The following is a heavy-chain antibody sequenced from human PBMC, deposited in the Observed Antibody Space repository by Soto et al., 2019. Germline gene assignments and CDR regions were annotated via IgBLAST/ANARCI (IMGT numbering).Heavy chain of an antibody. CDR1: GGTFSIYA. D-gene: IGHD3-22*01. CDR3: ARGLGYSGYVDY. V-gene: IGHV1-69*13. Sequence: SVKVSCKASGGTFSIYAISWVRQAPGQGLEWMGGIIPIFGTANYAQKFQGRVTITADESTSTAYMELSSLRSEDTAVYYCARGLGYSGYVDYWGQGTLVTVSS. J-gene: IGHJ4*02. CDR2: IIPIFGTA.